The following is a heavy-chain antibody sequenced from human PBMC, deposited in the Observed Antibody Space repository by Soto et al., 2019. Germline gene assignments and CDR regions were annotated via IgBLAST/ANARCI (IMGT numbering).Heavy chain of an antibody. CDR1: GGSFSGYY. CDR3: ARLLGGLRDAFDI. Sequence: SETLSLTCAVYGGSFSGYYWSWIRQPPGKGLEWIGEINHSGSTNYNPSLKSRVTISVDTSKNQFSLKLSSVTAADTAVYYCARLLGGLRDAFDIWGQGTMVTVSS. CDR2: INHSGST. V-gene: IGHV4-34*01. D-gene: IGHD4-17*01. J-gene: IGHJ3*02.